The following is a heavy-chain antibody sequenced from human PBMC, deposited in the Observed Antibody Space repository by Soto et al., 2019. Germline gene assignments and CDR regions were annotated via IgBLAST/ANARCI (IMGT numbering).Heavy chain of an antibody. D-gene: IGHD3-9*01. Sequence: GASVKVSCKASGYTFKNYGINWVRQAPGRGLEWVAWISAYNGDTSYAQHFQGRVTVTTETVTNTAYMERRSLRPDDTAVYFCVLGGLETGYYRDMDYWGQGTLVTVSS. V-gene: IGHV1-18*04. CDR3: VLGGLETGYYRDMDY. CDR2: ISAYNGDT. CDR1: GYTFKNYG. J-gene: IGHJ4*02.